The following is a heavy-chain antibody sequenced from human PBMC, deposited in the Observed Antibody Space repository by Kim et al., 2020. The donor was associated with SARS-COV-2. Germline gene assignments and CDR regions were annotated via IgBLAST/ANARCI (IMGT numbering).Heavy chain of an antibody. CDR2: LNQDGSAK. CDR3: VRGIPSA. J-gene: IGHJ5*02. CDR1: GFTFSSYW. V-gene: IGHV3-7*03. Sequence: GGSLRLSCAASGFTFSSYWMSWVRQAPGKGLEWVANLNQDGSAKFYVDPVKGRFTISRDNAKNSVFLQMNSLRAEDTAVYYCVRGIPSAWCQGTLVTV. D-gene: IGHD2-21*01.